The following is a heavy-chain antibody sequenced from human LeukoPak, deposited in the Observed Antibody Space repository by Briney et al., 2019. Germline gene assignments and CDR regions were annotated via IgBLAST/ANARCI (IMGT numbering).Heavy chain of an antibody. V-gene: IGHV1-2*02. Sequence: ASVKVSCKASGYSFADYYMHWVRQAPGQGLEWMGWIKPNSGGTRSAQKFQGRVTMTRDTSISTAYMELSRLRSDDTAVYYCARGLTYYYGSGPTHFDYWGQGTLVTVSS. CDR2: IKPNSGGT. CDR1: GYSFADYY. CDR3: ARGLTYYYGSGPTHFDY. D-gene: IGHD3-10*01. J-gene: IGHJ4*02.